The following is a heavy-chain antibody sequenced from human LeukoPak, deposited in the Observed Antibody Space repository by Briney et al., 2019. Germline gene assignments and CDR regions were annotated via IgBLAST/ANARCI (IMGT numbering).Heavy chain of an antibody. Sequence: SQTLSLTCTVSGGSISSGGYYWSWIRQHPGKGLEWIGYIYYSGSTYYNPSLKSRVTISVDTSKNQFSLKLSSVTAADTAVYYCARVPSTAVVVVAATLPGIYYFDYWGQGTLVTVSS. CDR2: IYYSGST. D-gene: IGHD2-15*01. CDR1: GGSISSGGYY. V-gene: IGHV4-31*03. CDR3: ARVPSTAVVVVAATLPGIYYFDY. J-gene: IGHJ4*02.